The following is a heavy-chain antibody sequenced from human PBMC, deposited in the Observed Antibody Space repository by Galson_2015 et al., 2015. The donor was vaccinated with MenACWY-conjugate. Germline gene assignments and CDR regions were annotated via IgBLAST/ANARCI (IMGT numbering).Heavy chain of an antibody. D-gene: IGHD3-10*01. Sequence: PALATPPQTLTLTRSFSGFSLSTGGMCVSWIRQPPGKALEWLALIDWDDDKFYSTSLKTRPPISKHPSINQAALTMTNMDPVDTATYYCARYYYGSGTYYFYAMDVWGQGTTVTVSS. J-gene: IGHJ6*02. CDR1: GFSLSTGGMC. CDR3: ARYYYGSGTYYFYAMDV. V-gene: IGHV2-70*01. CDR2: IDWDDDK.